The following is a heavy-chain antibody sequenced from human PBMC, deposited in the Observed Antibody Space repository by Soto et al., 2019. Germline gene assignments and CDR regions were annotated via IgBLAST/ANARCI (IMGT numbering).Heavy chain of an antibody. Sequence: GGSLRLSCAASGFTFSSYAMSWVRQAPGKGLEWVSAISGSSSYIYYADSVKGRFTISRDNAKNSLYLQMNSLRAEDTAVYYCARPRRDTAMVTGAFDIWGQGTMVTVSS. CDR1: GFTFSSYA. D-gene: IGHD5-18*01. CDR2: ISGSSSYI. V-gene: IGHV3-21*01. CDR3: ARPRRDTAMVTGAFDI. J-gene: IGHJ3*02.